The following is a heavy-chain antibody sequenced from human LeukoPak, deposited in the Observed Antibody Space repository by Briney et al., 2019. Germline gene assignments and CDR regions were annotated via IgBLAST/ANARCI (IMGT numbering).Heavy chain of an antibody. J-gene: IGHJ4*02. CDR1: GFTFSTCA. D-gene: IGHD6-13*01. CDR2: ISSNGGAT. V-gene: IGHV3-64*01. CDR3: AREGAAASVDY. Sequence: KAGGSLRLSCAASGFTFSTCAMHWVRQAPGKGLEYVSAISSNGGATYYANSVKGRFTISRDNSKNTLYLQMGSLRAEDMAVYYCAREGAAASVDYWGQGTLVTVSS.